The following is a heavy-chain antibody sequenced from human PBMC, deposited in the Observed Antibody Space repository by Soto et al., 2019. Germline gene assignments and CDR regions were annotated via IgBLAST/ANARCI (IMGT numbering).Heavy chain of an antibody. CDR3: ARVTRIAAAGTSEYFQH. D-gene: IGHD6-13*01. V-gene: IGHV4-31*03. CDR1: GGSISSGGYY. CDR2: IYYSGNT. Sequence: SETLSLTCTVSGGSISSGGYYWSWIRQHPGKGLEWIGYIYYSGNTYYNPSLKSRITISVDTSKNQFSLKLSSVTAADTAVYHCARVTRIAAAGTSEYFQHWGQGTLVTVSS. J-gene: IGHJ1*01.